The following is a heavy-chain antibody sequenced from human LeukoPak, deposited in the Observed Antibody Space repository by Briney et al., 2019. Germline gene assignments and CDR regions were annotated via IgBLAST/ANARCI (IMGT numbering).Heavy chain of an antibody. V-gene: IGHV4-31*03. CDR3: ARCGRVWGSYRSFYFDY. D-gene: IGHD3-16*02. CDR2: IYYSGST. J-gene: IGHJ4*02. CDR1: GGSISSGGYY. Sequence: SETLSLTCTVSGGSISSGGYYWSWIRQHPGKGLEWIGYIYYSGSTYYNPSLKGRVTISVDTSKNQFSLKLSSVTAADTAVYYCARCGRVWGSYRSFYFDYWGQGTLVTVSS.